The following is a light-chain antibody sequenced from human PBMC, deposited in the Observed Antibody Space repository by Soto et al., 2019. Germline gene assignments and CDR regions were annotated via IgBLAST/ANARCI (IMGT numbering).Light chain of an antibody. CDR1: QSILYSSNNKNS. CDR2: WAS. J-gene: IGKJ5*01. Sequence: DIVMTQSPDSLAVSLGERATINCKSSQSILYSSNNKNSLAWFQQQPGQPPKLRIYWASTRESGVPDRFSGRGSGTDFPLTIGSVQAEDVAVYSCQQYYSSFVTYGQGTRLEIK. CDR3: QQYYSSFVT. V-gene: IGKV4-1*01.